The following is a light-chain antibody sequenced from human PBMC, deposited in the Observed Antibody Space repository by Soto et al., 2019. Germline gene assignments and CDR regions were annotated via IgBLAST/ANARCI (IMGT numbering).Light chain of an antibody. J-gene: IGKJ2*01. CDR1: ESVTSTY. CDR2: AAS. CDR3: QVFGSSPRYT. Sequence: EIVLTQSPGTLSLSPGERATLSCRTSESVTSTYLAWYQQKPGQPPRLLIYAASSRATGIPDRFSGSGSGTDFTLTISRLAPEDFAVYYCQVFGSSPRYTFGRGTKLEIK. V-gene: IGKV3-20*01.